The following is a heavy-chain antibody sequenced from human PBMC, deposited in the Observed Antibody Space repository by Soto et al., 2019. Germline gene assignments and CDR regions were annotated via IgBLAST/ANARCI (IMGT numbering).Heavy chain of an antibody. V-gene: IGHV3-33*01. CDR1: GFTFSSYG. D-gene: IGHD6-13*01. CDR3: ARDSSSWDWYFDL. J-gene: IGHJ2*01. CDR2: IWYDGSNK. Sequence: QVQLVESGGGVVQPGRSLRLSCAASGFTFSSYGMQWVRQAPGKGLEWVAVIWYDGSNKYYADSVKGRFTISRDNSKNTLYLQMNSLRAEDTAVYYCARDSSSWDWYFDLWGRGTLVTVSS.